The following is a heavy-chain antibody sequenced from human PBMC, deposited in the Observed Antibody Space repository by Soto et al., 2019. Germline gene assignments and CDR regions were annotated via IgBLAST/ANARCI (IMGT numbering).Heavy chain of an antibody. V-gene: IGHV3-74*01. D-gene: IGHD2-15*01. Sequence: GGSRRLSCAASGCTFSSFWMHWVRQAPGKGLVWVSRINSDGSSTSYADSVKGRFTISRDNAKNTLYLQMNSLRAEDTVLFYCPRVYCSGGSCSPLAQGGQGTPITGSS. CDR2: INSDGSST. J-gene: IGHJ4*02. CDR3: PRVYCSGGSCSPLAQ. CDR1: GCTFSSFW.